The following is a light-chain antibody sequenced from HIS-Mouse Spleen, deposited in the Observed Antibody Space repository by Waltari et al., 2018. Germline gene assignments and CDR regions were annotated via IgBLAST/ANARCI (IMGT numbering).Light chain of an antibody. CDR2: EGS. V-gene: IGLV2-23*01. Sequence: QSALTQPASVSGSPGQSITISCTGTSSDVGSYNLVSWYQQHPGKAPKLRIYEGSKRPYGVAKRFSGSKSGNTASLTISGLQAEDEADYYCCSYAGSSTNWVFGGGTKLTVL. CDR1: SSDVGSYNL. J-gene: IGLJ3*02. CDR3: CSYAGSSTNWV.